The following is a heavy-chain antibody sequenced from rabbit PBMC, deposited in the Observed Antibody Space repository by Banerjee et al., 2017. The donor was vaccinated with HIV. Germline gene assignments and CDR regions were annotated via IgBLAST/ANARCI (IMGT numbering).Heavy chain of an antibody. J-gene: IGHJ6*01. CDR3: AREYVSNAGYGYATFNL. Sequence: QEHLEESGGDLVKPEGSLTLTCTASGFSFSSNYWLCWVRQAPGKGLEWIACIGAGGSGSAYYATWAKGRFTISKTSSTTVTLQMTSLTAADTATYFCAREYVSNAGYGYATFNLRGPGTLVTVS. CDR1: GFSFSSNYW. D-gene: IGHD6-1*01. CDR2: IGAGGSGSA. V-gene: IGHV1S45*01.